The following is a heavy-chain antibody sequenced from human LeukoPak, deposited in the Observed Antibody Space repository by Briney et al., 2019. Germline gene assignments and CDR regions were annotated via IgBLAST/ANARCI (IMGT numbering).Heavy chain of an antibody. CDR1: AYSIDNYY. J-gene: IGHJ6*02. D-gene: IGHD1-26*01. Sequence: PSQTLSLTCTVSAYSIDNYYWSWLRQPPGKGLEWIGYVSYSGTPDYHPSLKSRATISLDTSRNQSSLQLSSVTAADTAEYYCARQKWDRLTYYYYGMDVWGQGTTVTVSS. V-gene: IGHV4-59*08. CDR2: VSYSGTP. CDR3: ARQKWDRLTYYYYGMDV.